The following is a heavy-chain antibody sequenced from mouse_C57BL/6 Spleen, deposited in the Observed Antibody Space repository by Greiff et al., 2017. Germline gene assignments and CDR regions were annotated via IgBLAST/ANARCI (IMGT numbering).Heavy chain of an antibody. CDR2: IDPSDSYT. J-gene: IGHJ2*01. D-gene: IGHD2-5*01. V-gene: IGHV1-50*01. CDR1: GYTFTSYW. Sequence: QVQLQQPGAELVKPGASVKLSCKASGYTFTSYWLQWVKQRPGQGLEWIGEIDPSDSYTNYNQKFKGKATLTVDTSSSTAYMQLSSLTSEDSAVYYCARRGYSNSHWGQGTTLTVSS. CDR3: ARRGYSNSH.